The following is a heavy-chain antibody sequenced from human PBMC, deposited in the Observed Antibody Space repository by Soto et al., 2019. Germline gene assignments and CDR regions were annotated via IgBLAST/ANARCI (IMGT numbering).Heavy chain of an antibody. CDR1: GYSISSGYY. D-gene: IGHD2-2*03. Sequence: SETLSLACAVSGYSISSGYYWGWIRQPPGKGLEWIGSIYHSGSTYYNPSLKSRVTISVDTSKNQFSLKLSSVTAADTAVYYCARGGYCSSTSCHANWFDPWGQGTLV. CDR3: ARGGYCSSTSCHANWFDP. J-gene: IGHJ5*02. V-gene: IGHV4-38-2*01. CDR2: IYHSGST.